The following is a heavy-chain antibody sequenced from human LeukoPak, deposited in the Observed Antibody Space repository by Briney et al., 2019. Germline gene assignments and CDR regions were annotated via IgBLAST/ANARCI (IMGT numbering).Heavy chain of an antibody. J-gene: IGHJ2*01. Sequence: ASVKVSCKAFGYTFTSNYMHWVRQAPGQGPEWMGIINPSGGSTIYAHKFQGRVTMTRDMSTSTVYMELSSLRSEDTAVYYCARDRSIAASGRSWYFDLWGRGTLVTVSS. V-gene: IGHV1-46*01. CDR3: ARDRSIAASGRSWYFDL. D-gene: IGHD6-13*01. CDR1: GYTFTSNY. CDR2: INPSGGST.